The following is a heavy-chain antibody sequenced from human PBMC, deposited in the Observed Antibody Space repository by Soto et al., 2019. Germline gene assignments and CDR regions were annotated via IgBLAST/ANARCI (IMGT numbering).Heavy chain of an antibody. V-gene: IGHV4-31*02. Sequence: QVQLQESGPGLVKPSQILSLTCTVSGGSISSGGYYWSWIRQHPGKGLEWIGYIYYSGSTYYNPSLKSRVTISVDTTKNQFSLKLSSATAADTAVYYCAIYDSSGSRGFQHWGQGTLVTVSS. CDR3: AIYDSSGSRGFQH. CDR2: IYYSGST. D-gene: IGHD3-22*01. CDR1: GGSISSGGYY. J-gene: IGHJ1*01.